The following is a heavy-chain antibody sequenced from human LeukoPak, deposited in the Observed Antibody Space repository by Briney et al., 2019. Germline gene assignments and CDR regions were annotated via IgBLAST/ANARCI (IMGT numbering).Heavy chain of an antibody. D-gene: IGHD2-2*01. V-gene: IGHV1-8*03. Sequence: GASVKVSCKASGYTFTSYGISWVRQAPGQGLEWMGWMNPNSGNTGYAQKFQGRVTITRNTSISTAHMELSSLRSEDTAVYYCARGYRYCSSTSCYGYPFDYWGQGTLVTVSS. CDR2: MNPNSGNT. CDR1: GYTFTSYG. J-gene: IGHJ4*02. CDR3: ARGYRYCSSTSCYGYPFDY.